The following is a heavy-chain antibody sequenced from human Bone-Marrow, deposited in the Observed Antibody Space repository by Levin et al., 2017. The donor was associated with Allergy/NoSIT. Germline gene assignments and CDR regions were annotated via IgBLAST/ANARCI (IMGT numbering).Heavy chain of an antibody. CDR3: ARGAAAFDY. V-gene: IGHV3-7*01. CDR2: IKEDGSDT. D-gene: IGHD6-13*01. J-gene: IGHJ4*02. CDR1: GFTFGNYW. Sequence: PGGSLRLSCVGSGFTFGNYWMSWVRQAPGKGLEWVASIKEDGSDTYFVDSVKGRFIISRDNAKNSSYLQINSLKVEDTAVYYCARGAAAFDYWGQGTLVTVSS.